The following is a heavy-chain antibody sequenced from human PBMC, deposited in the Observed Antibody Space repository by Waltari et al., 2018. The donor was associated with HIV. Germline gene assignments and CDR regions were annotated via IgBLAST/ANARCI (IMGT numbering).Heavy chain of an antibody. J-gene: IGHJ6*02. CDR3: ARSGAVTTEDWVGGYGMDV. CDR2: IYYSGST. CDR1: GGSISSYY. D-gene: IGHD4-17*01. V-gene: IGHV4-59*08. Sequence: QVQLQESGPGLVKPSETLSLTCTVSGGSISSYYWSWIRQPPGKGLEWIGYIYYSGSTNYNPSLKSRVTISVDTSKNQFSLKLSSVTAADTAVYYCARSGAVTTEDWVGGYGMDVWGQGTTVTVSS.